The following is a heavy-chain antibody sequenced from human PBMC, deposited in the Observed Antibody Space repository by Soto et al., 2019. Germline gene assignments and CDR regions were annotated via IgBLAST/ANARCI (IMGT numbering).Heavy chain of an antibody. Sequence: GGSLRLSCAASGFIFSSYWMQWVRQAPGKGLVWVSRINSDGTSTRYADTVKGRFTVSRDNAKNTLYLQMNSLRAEDTAVYYCARGGGSSTWYWPFDSWGQGTLVTVSS. V-gene: IGHV3-74*01. D-gene: IGHD6-13*01. J-gene: IGHJ4*02. CDR3: ARGGGSSTWYWPFDS. CDR2: INSDGTST. CDR1: GFIFSSYW.